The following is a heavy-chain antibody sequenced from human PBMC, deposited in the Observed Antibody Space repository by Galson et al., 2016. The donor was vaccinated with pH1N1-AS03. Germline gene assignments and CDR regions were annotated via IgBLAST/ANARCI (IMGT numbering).Heavy chain of an antibody. CDR2: ITWSSGSI. CDR1: GLTVNSNY. CDR3: ARDSDFDL. J-gene: IGHJ2*01. Sequence: SLRLSCAASGLTVNSNYMSWVRQAPGKGLEWVSGITWSSGSISYADSVKGRFTISRDNGKSSLYLQMNSLRAEDTALYYCARDSDFDLWGRGTLVTVSS. V-gene: IGHV3-9*01.